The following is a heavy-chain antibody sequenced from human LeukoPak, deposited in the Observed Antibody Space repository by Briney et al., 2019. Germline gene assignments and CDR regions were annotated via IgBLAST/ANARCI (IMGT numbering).Heavy chain of an antibody. CDR3: AREPQDDYGDYGRGFDY. J-gene: IGHJ4*02. Sequence: GGSLRLSCAASGFTFSSYSMNWVRQAPGKGLEWVSYISSSSSTIYYADSVKGRFTISRDNAKNSLYLQMNSLRAEDTAVYYCAREPQDDYGDYGRGFDYWGQGTLVTVSS. V-gene: IGHV3-48*04. D-gene: IGHD4-17*01. CDR1: GFTFSSYS. CDR2: ISSSSSTI.